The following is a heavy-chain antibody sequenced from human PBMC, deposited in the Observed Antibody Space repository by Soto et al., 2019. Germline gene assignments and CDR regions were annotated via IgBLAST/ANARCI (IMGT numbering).Heavy chain of an antibody. V-gene: IGHV3-74*03. CDR3: ARDYAYNAYY. D-gene: IGHD2-2*01. J-gene: IGHJ4*02. Sequence: EVQLVESGGGLVQPGGSLRLSCAASGFSFTDYWMHWVRQAPGKGLVWVSRIKSDGSSSTYADSVKGRFTISRDNAKNTLYLQMNSLGAEDTAVYYCARDYAYNAYYWGQGTLVTVSS. CDR1: GFSFTDYW. CDR2: IKSDGSSS.